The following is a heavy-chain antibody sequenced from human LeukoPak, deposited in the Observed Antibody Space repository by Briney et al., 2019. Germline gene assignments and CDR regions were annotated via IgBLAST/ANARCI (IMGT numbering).Heavy chain of an antibody. D-gene: IGHD3-16*01. CDR1: GGSISSSY. CDR3: ARGPGRVGGDN. Sequence: SETLSLTCTVSGGSISSSYWSWTRQPPGKGLEWIGYLYYTGSTNYNPSLKSRVTISVDRSKNQFSLKLSSVTAADTAIYYCARGPGRVGGDNWGQGTLVTVSS. CDR2: LYYTGST. J-gene: IGHJ4*02. V-gene: IGHV4-59*01.